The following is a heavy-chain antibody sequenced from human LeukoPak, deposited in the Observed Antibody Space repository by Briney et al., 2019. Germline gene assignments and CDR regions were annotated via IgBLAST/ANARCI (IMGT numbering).Heavy chain of an antibody. V-gene: IGHV1-18*01. D-gene: IGHD3-3*01. CDR2: ISAYNGNT. J-gene: IGHJ4*02. CDR3: ARAKYYDFWSGYSDY. CDR1: GYTFTSYG. Sequence: ASVKVSCKASGYTFTSYGISWVRQAPGQGLEWMGWISAYNGNTNYAQKLQGRVTMTTDTSTSTAYMELRSLRSVDPAVYYCARAKYYDFWSGYSDYWGQGTLVTVSS.